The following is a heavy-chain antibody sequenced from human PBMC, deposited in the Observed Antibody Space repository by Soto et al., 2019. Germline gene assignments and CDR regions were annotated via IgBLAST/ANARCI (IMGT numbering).Heavy chain of an antibody. CDR2: ISYDGSNK. Sequence: GSLRLSCAASGFTFSSYAMHWVRQAPGKGLEWVAVISYDGSNKYYADSVKGRFTISRDNSKNTLYLQMNSLRAEDTAVYYCARGGYDSSGYYYVGAFDIWGQGTMVTVSS. D-gene: IGHD3-22*01. CDR3: ARGGYDSSGYYYVGAFDI. CDR1: GFTFSSYA. J-gene: IGHJ3*02. V-gene: IGHV3-30-3*01.